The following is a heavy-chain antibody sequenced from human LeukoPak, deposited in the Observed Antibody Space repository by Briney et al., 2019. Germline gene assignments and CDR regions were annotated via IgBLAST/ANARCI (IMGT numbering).Heavy chain of an antibody. Sequence: SETLSLTCTVSGGSISSYYWSWIRQPPGKGLEWIGYIYYSGSTNYSPSLKSRVTISVDTSKNQFSLKLSSVTAADTAVYYCARVTSRPGAYGDHFDYWGQGTLVTASS. CDR1: GGSISSYY. CDR3: ARVTSRPGAYGDHFDY. CDR2: IYYSGST. J-gene: IGHJ4*02. V-gene: IGHV4-59*01. D-gene: IGHD4-17*01.